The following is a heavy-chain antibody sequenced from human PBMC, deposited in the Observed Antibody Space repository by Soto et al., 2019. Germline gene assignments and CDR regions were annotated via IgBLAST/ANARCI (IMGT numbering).Heavy chain of an antibody. D-gene: IGHD3-10*01. CDR2: ISGSSGYT. J-gene: IGHJ6*02. V-gene: IGHV3-11*06. CDR3: ARDRGGYGPPDV. Sequence: QVQLVESGGGLVKPGGSLRLSCAASGFSFSDSYMSWVRQAPGKGLEWVAYISGSSGYTGYADSVKGRFTISRDNAENSIYLQMTSLRVEDTAVYYCARDRGGYGPPDVWGQGTTVTVSS. CDR1: GFSFSDSY.